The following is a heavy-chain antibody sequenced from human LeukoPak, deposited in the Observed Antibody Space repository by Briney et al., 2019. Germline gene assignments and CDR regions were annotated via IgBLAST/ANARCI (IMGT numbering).Heavy chain of an antibody. V-gene: IGHV4-39*07. Sequence: PSETLSLTCTVSGGSISSSSYYWGWIRQPPGKGLEWIGSIYYSGSTYYNPSLKSRVTISVDTSKNQFSLKLSSVTAADTAVYYCARDDIAVAGRYDYWGQGTLVTVSS. D-gene: IGHD6-19*01. J-gene: IGHJ4*02. CDR1: GGSISSSSYY. CDR3: ARDDIAVAGRYDY. CDR2: IYYSGST.